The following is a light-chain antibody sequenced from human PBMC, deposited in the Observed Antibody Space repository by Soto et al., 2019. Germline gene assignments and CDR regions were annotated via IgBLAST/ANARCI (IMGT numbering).Light chain of an antibody. J-gene: IGKJ5*01. Sequence: DIQMTQSPSTLSASVGDRVTITCRASQSISSWLAWYQQKPGKAPKLLIYDASSLESGVPSRFSGSGSGTEFTLTISSLQPDDFATSYCQQYNSYAITFGQGTRLEI. CDR1: QSISSW. CDR3: QQYNSYAIT. CDR2: DAS. V-gene: IGKV1-5*01.